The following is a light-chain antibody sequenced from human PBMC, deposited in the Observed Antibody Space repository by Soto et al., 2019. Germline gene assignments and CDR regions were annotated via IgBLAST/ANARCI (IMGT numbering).Light chain of an antibody. CDR1: SRDVGAYNY. CDR2: EVS. J-gene: IGLJ1*01. CDR3: SSYKSSNTLYV. V-gene: IGLV2-14*01. Sequence: QSSMEQPASVSGSPGNSITISCTGTSRDVGAYNYVSWYQQHPGKAPKLMIYEVSNRPSGVSNRFSGSKSGNTASLTISGLQAEDEADYSCSSYKSSNTLYVFGTGTKVTVL.